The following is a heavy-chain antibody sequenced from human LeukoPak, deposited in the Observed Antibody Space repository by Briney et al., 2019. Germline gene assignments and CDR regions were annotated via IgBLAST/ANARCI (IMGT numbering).Heavy chain of an antibody. CDR3: ARDKFRGDYDEDAFDV. CDR2: INQDGSEK. Sequence: GGSLRLSCGASGFGFSAYWMAWVRQSPGKGLEWVANINQDGSEKYYGDSVKGRFTISRDNAKTSLYLQINSLRAEDTALYYCARDKFRGDYDEDAFDVWGLGTMVTVSS. D-gene: IGHD4-17*01. V-gene: IGHV3-7*01. CDR1: GFGFSAYW. J-gene: IGHJ3*01.